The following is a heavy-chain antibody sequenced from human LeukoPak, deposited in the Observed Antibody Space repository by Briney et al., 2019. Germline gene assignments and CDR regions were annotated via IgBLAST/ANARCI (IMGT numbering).Heavy chain of an antibody. CDR2: VSGDGVRT. V-gene: IGHV3-23*01. CDR1: GFIFSNYA. D-gene: IGHD2-2*01. CDR3: AKEQDNQLLLSHFDY. J-gene: IGHJ4*02. Sequence: GGSLRLSWTGFIFSNYAVSWVRQAPGKGLEWVSAVSGDGVRTFYADSVKGRFTISRDNSMSTLSLQMNSLRAEDTAVYYCAKEQDNQLLLSHFDYWGQGILVTVSS.